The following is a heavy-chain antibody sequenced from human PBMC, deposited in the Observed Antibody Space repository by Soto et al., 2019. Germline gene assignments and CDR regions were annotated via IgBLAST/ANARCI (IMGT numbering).Heavy chain of an antibody. Sequence: EVQLVESGGGLIQPGGSLRLSCAVSGFTVSNNYMSWVRQAPGKGLEGVSVIYSGGYTAYGDSVKGRFTISRDNSKNTLFPQMKTRGPHARALFYGAAHPGGGGYWGQGTLVTVSS. J-gene: IGHJ4*02. V-gene: IGHV3-53*01. CDR3: AAHPGGGGY. CDR2: IYSGGYT. CDR1: GFTVSNNY. D-gene: IGHD3-10*01.